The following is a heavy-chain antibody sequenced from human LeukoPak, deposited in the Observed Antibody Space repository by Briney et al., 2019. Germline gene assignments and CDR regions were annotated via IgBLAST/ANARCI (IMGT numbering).Heavy chain of an antibody. CDR1: GGSISSSSYY. V-gene: IGHV4-39*07. D-gene: IGHD1-26*01. CDR3: ARGGADPEN. J-gene: IGHJ4*02. CDR2: IYYSGST. Sequence: PSETLSLTCTVSGGSISSSSYYWGWIRQPPGKGLEWIGSIYYSGSTNCNPPLKSRVTISVDTSKNQFSLKLSSVTAADTAVYYCARGGADPENWGQGTLVTVSS.